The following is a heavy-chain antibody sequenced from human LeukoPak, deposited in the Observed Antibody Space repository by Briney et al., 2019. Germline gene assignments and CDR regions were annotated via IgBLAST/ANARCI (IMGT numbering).Heavy chain of an antibody. CDR3: ARGVLGYYHYMDV. J-gene: IGHJ6*03. CDR2: IKQDGSEK. Sequence: PGGSLRLSCAASGFTFSSYWMSWVRQAPGKGLEWVANIKQDGSEKYYVDSVKGRFTISRDNAKNSLYLQMNSLRAEDTAVYYCARGVLGYYHYMDVWGKGTTVTISS. CDR1: GFTFSSYW. V-gene: IGHV3-7*01.